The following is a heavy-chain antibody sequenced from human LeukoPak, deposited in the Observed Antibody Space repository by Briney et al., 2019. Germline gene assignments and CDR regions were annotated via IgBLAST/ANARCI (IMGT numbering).Heavy chain of an antibody. D-gene: IGHD3-9*01. J-gene: IGHJ4*02. CDR2: IIPIFGTA. CDR3: ARSLTVGGTDILTGYFDY. V-gene: IGHV1-69*01. CDR1: GGTFSSYA. Sequence: SVKVSCKASGGTFSSYAISWVRQAPGQGLEWMVGIIPIFGTANYAQKFQGRVTITADESTSTAYMELSSLRSEDTAVYYCARSLTVGGTDILTGYFDYWGQGTLVTVSS.